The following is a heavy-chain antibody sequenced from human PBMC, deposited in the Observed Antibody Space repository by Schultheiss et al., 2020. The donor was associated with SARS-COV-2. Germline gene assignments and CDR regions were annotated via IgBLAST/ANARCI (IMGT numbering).Heavy chain of an antibody. D-gene: IGHD5-24*01. CDR1: GFNFSSHG. V-gene: IGHV3-33*01. J-gene: IGHJ4*02. CDR2: IWYDGTNK. CDR3: ARDSDPFLKREGYIFDH. Sequence: GGSLRLSCAASGFNFSSHGMHWVRQAPGKGLEWVAVIWYDGTNKYYVDSVKGRFTISRDNSKTTLYLQMNSLKAEDTAVYYCARDSDPFLKREGYIFDHWGQGALVTVSS.